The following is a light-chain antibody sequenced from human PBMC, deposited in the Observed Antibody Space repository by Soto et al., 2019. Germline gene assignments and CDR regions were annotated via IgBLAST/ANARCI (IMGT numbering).Light chain of an antibody. V-gene: IGKV1-5*01. J-gene: IGKJ1*01. Sequence: DIQMTQSPSTLSASVGDRVTITCRASQSINRWLAWYQQKPGRAPTVLIYDVSTLESGVPSRFSGGGSGTEFTLTITSLQPDDFATYYCQEYTTYFRTFGQGTKVEVK. CDR2: DVS. CDR3: QEYTTYFRT. CDR1: QSINRW.